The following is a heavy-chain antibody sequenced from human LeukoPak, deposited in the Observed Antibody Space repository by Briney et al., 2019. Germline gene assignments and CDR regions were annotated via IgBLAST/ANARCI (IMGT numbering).Heavy chain of an antibody. J-gene: IGHJ3*02. V-gene: IGHV4-30-4*01. Sequence: SETLSLTCTVSGGSISSGDYYWSWIRQPPGKGLEWIGYIYYSGSTYYNPSLKSRVTISVDKSKNQFSLKLSSVTAADTAVYYCAREGYYDFWSGYAHDAFDIWGQGTMVTVSS. CDR2: IYYSGST. CDR1: GGSISSGDYY. D-gene: IGHD3-3*01. CDR3: AREGYYDFWSGYAHDAFDI.